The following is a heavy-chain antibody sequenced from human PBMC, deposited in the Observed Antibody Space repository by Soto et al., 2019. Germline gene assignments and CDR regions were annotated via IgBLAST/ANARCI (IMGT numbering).Heavy chain of an antibody. Sequence: PSETLSLTCTASGGSISSGDYYWSWIRQPPGKGLEWIGYIYHSGSTNYNPSLKSRVTISVGTSKNQFSLKLSSVTAADTAVYYCARASTAMVLSWFDPWGQGTLVTSPQ. CDR2: IYHSGST. V-gene: IGHV4-61*08. CDR1: GGSISSGDYY. CDR3: ARASTAMVLSWFDP. D-gene: IGHD5-18*01. J-gene: IGHJ5*02.